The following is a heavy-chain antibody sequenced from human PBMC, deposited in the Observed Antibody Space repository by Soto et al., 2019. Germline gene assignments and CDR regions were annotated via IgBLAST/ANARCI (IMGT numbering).Heavy chain of an antibody. CDR2: INPNSGGT. Sequence: ASVKVSCKASGYTFTGYYMHWVRQAPGQGLEWMGWINPNSGGTNYAQKFQGWVTMTRDTSISTAYMELSRLRSDDTAVYYCARGPNSSSWYLVSDYYYGMDVWGQGTTVTVSS. V-gene: IGHV1-2*04. D-gene: IGHD6-13*01. CDR3: ARGPNSSSWYLVSDYYYGMDV. CDR1: GYTFTGYY. J-gene: IGHJ6*02.